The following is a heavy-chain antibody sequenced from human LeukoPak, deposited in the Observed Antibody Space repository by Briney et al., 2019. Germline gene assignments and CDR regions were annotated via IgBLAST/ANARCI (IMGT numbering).Heavy chain of an antibody. J-gene: IGHJ6*02. Sequence: SETLSLTCTGSGGSISSYYWSWIRQPAGKGLEWIGRSYTSGSTNYNPSLKSRVTMSVDTSKNQFSLKLSSVTAADTAVYYCARDASSGWYVYYYYGMDVWGQGTTVTVSS. V-gene: IGHV4-4*07. CDR1: GGSISSYY. CDR2: SYTSGST. D-gene: IGHD6-19*01. CDR3: ARDASSGWYVYYYYGMDV.